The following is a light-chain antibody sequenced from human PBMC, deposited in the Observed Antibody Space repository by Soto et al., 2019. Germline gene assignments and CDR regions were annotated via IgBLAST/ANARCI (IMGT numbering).Light chain of an antibody. Sequence: QSALTQPPSASGSPGQSVTISSTGTSSDVGGYNYVSWYQQHPGKAPKLMIYEVSKRPSGVPDRFSGSKSGNTASLTISGLQAEDGADYYCSSYAGSNLWVFGGGTKVTVL. CDR2: EVS. V-gene: IGLV2-8*01. CDR3: SSYAGSNLWV. CDR1: SSDVGGYNY. J-gene: IGLJ3*02.